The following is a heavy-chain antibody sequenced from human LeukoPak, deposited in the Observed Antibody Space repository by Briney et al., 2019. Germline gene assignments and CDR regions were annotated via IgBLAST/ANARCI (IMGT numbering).Heavy chain of an antibody. V-gene: IGHV3-30*18. CDR3: AKGVNGYDYFDY. Sequence: GGSLRLSCAASGFTFSSYGMHWVRQAPGKGLEWVAVISYDGSDKYYADSVKGRFTISRDNSKNTLYLQMNSLRAEDTAVYYCAKGVNGYDYFDYWGQGTLVTVSS. D-gene: IGHD5-12*01. CDR2: ISYDGSDK. CDR1: GFTFSSYG. J-gene: IGHJ4*02.